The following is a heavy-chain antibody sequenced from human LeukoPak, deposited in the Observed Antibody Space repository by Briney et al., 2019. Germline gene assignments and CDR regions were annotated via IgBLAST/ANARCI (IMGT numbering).Heavy chain of an antibody. D-gene: IGHD3-10*01. CDR3: ARDGRLTIFVRGIITEGSPPKN. V-gene: IGHV1-2*02. J-gene: IGHJ4*02. CDR1: GYTFTDSY. Sequence: ASVKVSCKASGYTFTDSYMHWVRQAPGQGLEWMGWISPKTGGTNYAQRFQGRVTMTRDTSIRTAYMELNCLRSDDTAVYYCARDGRLTIFVRGIITEGSPPKNWGQGTLVTVSS. CDR2: ISPKTGGT.